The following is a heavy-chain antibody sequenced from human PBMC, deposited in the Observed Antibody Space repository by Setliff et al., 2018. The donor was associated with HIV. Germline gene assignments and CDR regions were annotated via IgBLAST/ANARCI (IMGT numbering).Heavy chain of an antibody. Sequence: SETLSLTCAVYGGSFSGYYWSWIRQPPGKGLEWIGEIIHSGTTNYNPSLMSRVTISLDTSKNQLSLKLSSVTAADTAVYYCAREGSIAARLNWFDPWGQGTLVTVSS. CDR1: GGSFSGYY. D-gene: IGHD6-6*01. J-gene: IGHJ5*02. CDR3: AREGSIAARLNWFDP. CDR2: IIHSGTT. V-gene: IGHV4-34*12.